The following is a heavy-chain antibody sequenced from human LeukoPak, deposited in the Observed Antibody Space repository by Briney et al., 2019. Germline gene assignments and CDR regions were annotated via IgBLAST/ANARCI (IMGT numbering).Heavy chain of an antibody. D-gene: IGHD1-26*01. CDR1: GGSISSSNW. Sequence: PSGTLSLTCAVSGGSISSSNWWSWVRQPPGKGLEWIGEIYHSGSTNYNPSLKSRVTISVDKSKNQFSLKLSSVTAADTAVYYCASRDGWSGSYHGFDPWGQGTLVTVSS. CDR2: IYHSGST. V-gene: IGHV4-4*02. J-gene: IGHJ5*02. CDR3: ASRDGWSGSYHGFDP.